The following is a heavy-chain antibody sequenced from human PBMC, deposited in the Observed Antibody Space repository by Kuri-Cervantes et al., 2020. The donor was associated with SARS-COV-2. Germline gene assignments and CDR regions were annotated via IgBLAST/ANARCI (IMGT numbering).Heavy chain of an antibody. J-gene: IGHJ6*02. CDR1: GGPFSGYY. Sequence: ESLKISCAVYGGPFSGYYWSWIRQPPGKGLEWIGEINHSGSTNYNPSLKSRVTISVDTSKNQFSLKLSSVTAADTAVYYCARGVVGYCTNGVCYRPYYYGMDVWGQGTTVTVSS. D-gene: IGHD2-8*01. V-gene: IGHV4-34*01. CDR2: INHSGST. CDR3: ARGVVGYCTNGVCYRPYYYGMDV.